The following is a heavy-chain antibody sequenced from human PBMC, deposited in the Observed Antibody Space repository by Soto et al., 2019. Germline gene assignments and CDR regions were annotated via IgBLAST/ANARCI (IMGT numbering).Heavy chain of an antibody. V-gene: IGHV3-15*01. CDR3: TTDAYYDTSGYWF. CDR1: GFTFINAW. CDR2: IKSKTDGGTT. D-gene: IGHD3-22*01. Sequence: TGGSLRLSCAASGFTFINAWMTWVRQAPGKGLEWVGRIKSKTDGGTTDYAAPVKGRFTISRDDSKNTLYLQMDSLHTEDTAVYYCTTDAYYDTSGYWFWGRGTLVTVSS. J-gene: IGHJ4*02.